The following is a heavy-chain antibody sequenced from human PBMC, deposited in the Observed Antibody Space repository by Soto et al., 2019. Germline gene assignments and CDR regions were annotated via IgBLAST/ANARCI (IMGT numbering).Heavy chain of an antibody. D-gene: IGHD2-15*01. CDR2: ISSSSSTI. Sequence: GGSLRLSCAASGFTFSSYSMNWVRQAPGKGLEWVSYISSSSSTIYYADSVKGRFTISRDNAKNSLYLQMNSLRDEDTAVYYCARRYCSGGSCRLDYWGQGTLVTVSS. CDR3: ARRYCSGGSCRLDY. CDR1: GFTFSSYS. J-gene: IGHJ4*02. V-gene: IGHV3-48*02.